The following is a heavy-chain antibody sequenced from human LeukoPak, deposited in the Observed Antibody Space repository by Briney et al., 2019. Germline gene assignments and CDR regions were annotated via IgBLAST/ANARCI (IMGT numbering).Heavy chain of an antibody. D-gene: IGHD2-2*01. V-gene: IGHV4-34*01. CDR2: INHSGST. CDR1: GGSFSGYY. J-gene: IGHJ5*02. CDR3: ARLPQPLFNWFDP. Sequence: PSETLSLTCAVYGGSFSGYYWSWIRQPPGKGLEWIGEINHSGSTNYNPSLKSRVTISVDTSKNQFSLKLSSVTAADTAVYYCARLPQPLFNWFDPWGQGTLVTVSS.